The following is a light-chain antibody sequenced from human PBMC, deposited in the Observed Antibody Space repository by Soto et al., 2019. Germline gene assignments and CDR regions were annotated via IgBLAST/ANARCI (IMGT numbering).Light chain of an antibody. Sequence: DIQMTQSPSTLSASVGDRVTITCRASQSISSWLAWYQQKQGKAPRLLIYQASSLESGVPSMFSGSGSGTEFTLTISSLQPDDFATYYCQLYDLYPWTFGQGTKVEI. CDR2: QAS. CDR3: QLYDLYPWT. V-gene: IGKV1-5*03. CDR1: QSISSW. J-gene: IGKJ1*01.